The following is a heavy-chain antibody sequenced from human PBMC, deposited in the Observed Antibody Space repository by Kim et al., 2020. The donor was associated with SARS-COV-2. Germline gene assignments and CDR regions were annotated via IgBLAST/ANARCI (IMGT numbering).Heavy chain of an antibody. J-gene: IGHJ4*02. Sequence: SETLSLTCTVSGGSISSYYWSWIRQPPGKGLEWIGYIYYSGSTNYNPSLKSRVTISVDTSKNQFSLKLSSVTAADTAVYYCASLFRDGYNYIDYWGQGTLVTVSS. CDR2: IYYSGST. CDR3: ASLFRDGYNYIDY. CDR1: GGSISSYY. D-gene: IGHD5-12*01. V-gene: IGHV4-59*13.